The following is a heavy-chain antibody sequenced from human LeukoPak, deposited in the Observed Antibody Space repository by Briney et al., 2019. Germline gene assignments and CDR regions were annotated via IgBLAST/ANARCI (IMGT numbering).Heavy chain of an antibody. CDR1: GFTFSSSG. Sequence: GGSLRLSCTASGFTFSSSGLHWVRQAPDKGLEWVAFIHYDGSTKEYADSVRGRFTISRDNSKNTLYLQMDSLRREDTAVYYCSKEGVRWCHDDYWGRGTLVTVSS. J-gene: IGHJ4*02. CDR2: IHYDGSTK. V-gene: IGHV3-30*02. CDR3: SKEGVRWCHDDY. D-gene: IGHD2-21*01.